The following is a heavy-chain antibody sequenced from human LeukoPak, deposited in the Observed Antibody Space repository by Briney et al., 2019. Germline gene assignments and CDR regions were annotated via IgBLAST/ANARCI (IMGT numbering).Heavy chain of an antibody. V-gene: IGHV4-39*07. CDR1: GGSISSSTYY. J-gene: IGHJ5*02. CDR2: IFYSGRT. CDR3: ARGGYYGSGNDFRFDP. Sequence: PSETLSLTCTVSGGSISSSTYYWSWIRQPPGKGLEWIGSIFYSGRTYYNPSLKGRVTMSVDTSKNQFSLKLKSVTAADTAVYYCARGGYYGSGNDFRFDPWGQGTLVTVSS. D-gene: IGHD3-10*01.